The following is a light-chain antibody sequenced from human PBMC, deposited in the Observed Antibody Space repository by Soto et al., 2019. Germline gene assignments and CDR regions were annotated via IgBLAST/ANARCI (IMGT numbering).Light chain of an antibody. V-gene: IGKV1-5*01. CDR2: DAS. CDR1: QTVSHW. J-gene: IGKJ1*01. Sequence: DIHLTQSTSTVSSSVLEILTISYRASQTVSHWLAWYQQKPGKAPKLLIFDASSLENGVPSRFSGSGSGTEFTLTITGLQPDDFATYYCQQYNTYWTFGQGTKVDIK. CDR3: QQYNTYWT.